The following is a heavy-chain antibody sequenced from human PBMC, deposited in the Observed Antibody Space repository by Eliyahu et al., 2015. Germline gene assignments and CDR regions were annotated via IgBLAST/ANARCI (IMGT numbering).Heavy chain of an antibody. Sequence: QVQLVESGGGVVQPGRSLRLSCXASGFXFXSYGMHWVRQAPGKGLEWVAVIWYDGSNKYYADSVKGRFTISRDNSKNTLYLQMNSLRAEDTAVYYCARANLVPPSKYYYYGMDVWGQGTTVTVSS. CDR2: IWYDGSNK. V-gene: IGHV3-33*01. CDR3: ARANLVPPSKYYYYGMDV. D-gene: IGHD1-14*01. CDR1: GFXFXSYG. J-gene: IGHJ6*02.